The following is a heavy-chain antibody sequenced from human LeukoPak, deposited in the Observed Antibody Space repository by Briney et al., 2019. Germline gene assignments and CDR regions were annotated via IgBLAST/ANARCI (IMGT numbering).Heavy chain of an antibody. CDR1: GGTFISYA. CDR3: ARDLRYYDSSGYLP. J-gene: IGHJ5*02. Sequence: SVQFSCKASGGTFISYAISWVRQAPGQGLEWMGRIIPIFGTANYAQKFQGRVTITADKSTSTAYMELSSLRSEDTAVYYCARDLRYYDSSGYLPWGQGTLVTVSS. D-gene: IGHD3-22*01. CDR2: IIPIFGTA. V-gene: IGHV1-69*06.